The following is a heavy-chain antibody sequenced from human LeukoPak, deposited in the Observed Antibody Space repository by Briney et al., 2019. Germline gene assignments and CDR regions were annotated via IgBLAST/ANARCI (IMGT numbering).Heavy chain of an antibody. J-gene: IGHJ6*03. D-gene: IGHD1-14*01. CDR3: AGTGVVWDYYYYMDV. Sequence: SETLSLTCTVSGGSISSSSYYWGWIRQPPGKGLEWIGSIYYSGSTYYNPSLKSRVTISVDTSKNQLSLKLSSVTAADTAMYYCAGTGVVWDYYYYMDVWGKGTTVTVSS. V-gene: IGHV4-39*07. CDR1: GGSISSSSYY. CDR2: IYYSGST.